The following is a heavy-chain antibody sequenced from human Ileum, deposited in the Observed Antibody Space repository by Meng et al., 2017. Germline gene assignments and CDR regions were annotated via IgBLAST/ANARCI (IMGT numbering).Heavy chain of an antibody. D-gene: IGHD5-18*01. V-gene: IGHV4-30-4*01. J-gene: IGHJ4*02. CDR1: NGSLPNVNNY. Sequence: QVQLQESGPGLVKPSQTLSLTCSVSNGSLPNVNNYCNWIRQAPGQALEHIGYIYYDGSSYATPTLKSRVTMSIDTSTNQFSLRLDSVTAADTAVYYCAREFYVDTAMVIDSWGPGALVTVSS. CDR2: IYYDGSS. CDR3: AREFYVDTAMVIDS.